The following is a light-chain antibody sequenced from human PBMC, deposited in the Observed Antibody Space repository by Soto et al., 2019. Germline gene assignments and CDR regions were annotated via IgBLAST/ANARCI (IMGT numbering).Light chain of an antibody. CDR2: EVT. V-gene: IGLV2-8*01. CDR3: SSYAVSNLVV. CDR1: NNDVGGYNY. J-gene: IGLJ2*01. Sequence: QSALTQPPSASGSPGHSVTISCTGTNNDVGGYNYVSWYQQHPGQAPRLIIYEVTERPSGVPDRFSGSKSGNTASLTVSGLQADDEADYFCSSYAVSNLVVFGGGTKLTVL.